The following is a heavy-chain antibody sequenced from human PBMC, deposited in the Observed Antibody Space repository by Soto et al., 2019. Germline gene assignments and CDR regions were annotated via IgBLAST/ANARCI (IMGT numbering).Heavy chain of an antibody. D-gene: IGHD7-27*01. J-gene: IGHJ4*02. Sequence: SVTLSLSCAVSGGSISSGDYYWSWIRQSPGKGLEWIGYIYYSGSTYYNPSLKSRVTISVDTSKNQFSLKLSSVTAADTAVYYCARGMGWGWAGPSPPAFDYWGQGTLVTVSS. CDR2: IYYSGST. V-gene: IGHV4-30-4*01. CDR3: ARGMGWGWAGPSPPAFDY. CDR1: GGSISSGDYY.